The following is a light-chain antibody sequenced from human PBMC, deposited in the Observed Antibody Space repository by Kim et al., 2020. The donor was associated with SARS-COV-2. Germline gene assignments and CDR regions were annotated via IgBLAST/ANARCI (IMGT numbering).Light chain of an antibody. V-gene: IGLV3-21*04. CDR2: YDS. Sequence: PGKTTRITCGGNNIGSKSVNWYQQKPGQAPVLVIYYDSDRPSGIPERFSGSNSGNTATLTISRVEAEDEADYYCQVWDSSSDHPVFGGGTKLTVL. CDR1: NIGSKS. J-gene: IGLJ3*02. CDR3: QVWDSSSDHPV.